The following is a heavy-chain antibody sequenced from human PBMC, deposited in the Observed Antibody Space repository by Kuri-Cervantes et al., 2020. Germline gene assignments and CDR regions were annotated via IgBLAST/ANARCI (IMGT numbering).Heavy chain of an antibody. V-gene: IGHV4-61*01. CDR2: IYYSGST. Sequence: SETLSLTCTVSGGSVSSGSYYWSWIRQPPGKGLEWIGCIYYSGSTNYNPSLKSRVTISVDTSKNQFSLKLSSVTAADTAVYYCARNDYYYYYYMDVWGEGTTVTVLL. CDR3: ARNDYYYYYYMDV. CDR1: GGSVSSGSYY. J-gene: IGHJ6*03.